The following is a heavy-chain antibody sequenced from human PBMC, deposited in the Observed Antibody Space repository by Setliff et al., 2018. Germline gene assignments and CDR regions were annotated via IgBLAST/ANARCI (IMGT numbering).Heavy chain of an antibody. Sequence: PGGSLRLSCEASGFIFSSLWMSWVRQAPGKGLEWLASINPHGSETYYADSVKGRFTISRDNSQNTLYLQMNSLRVEDTAVYYCAKDPNGDYVGAFDSWGHGTLVTVSS. CDR3: AKDPNGDYVGAFDS. J-gene: IGHJ5*01. CDR2: INPHGSET. CDR1: GFIFSSLW. V-gene: IGHV3-7*03. D-gene: IGHD4-17*01.